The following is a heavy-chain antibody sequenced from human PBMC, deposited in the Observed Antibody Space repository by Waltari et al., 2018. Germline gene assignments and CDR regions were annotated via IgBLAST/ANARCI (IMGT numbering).Heavy chain of an antibody. CDR3: ARGPRWLPPYDYGMDV. D-gene: IGHD3-22*01. V-gene: IGHV1-69*02. Sequence: QVQLVQSGAEVKKPGSSVKVSCKASGGTFSSYTISWVRQAPGQGLEWMGRIIPSLGIANYAQKFQCRVTITADKSTSTAYMELSSLRSEDTAVYYCARGPRWLPPYDYGMDVWGQGTTVTVSS. CDR1: GGTFSSYT. J-gene: IGHJ6*02. CDR2: IIPSLGIA.